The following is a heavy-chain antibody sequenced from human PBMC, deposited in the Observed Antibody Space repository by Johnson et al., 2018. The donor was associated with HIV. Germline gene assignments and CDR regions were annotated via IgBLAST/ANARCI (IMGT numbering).Heavy chain of an antibody. CDR3: ARKVVTADDAFDI. D-gene: IGHD2-21*02. CDR1: GFTFSSYG. V-gene: IGHV3-30*02. J-gene: IGHJ3*02. Sequence: QVQLVESGGGLVKPGGSLRLSCAASGFTFSSYGMHWVRQAPGKGLEWVAFIRYDGSYRYYANTVKGRFTISRDNSKNTLYLQMGSLGAEDMAVYYCARKVVTADDAFDIWGQGTTVTVSS. CDR2: IRYDGSYR.